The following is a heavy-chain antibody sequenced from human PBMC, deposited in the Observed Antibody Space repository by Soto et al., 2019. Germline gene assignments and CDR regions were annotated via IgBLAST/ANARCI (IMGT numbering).Heavy chain of an antibody. CDR2: INHSGST. Sequence: KTSETLSLTCAVYGGSFSGYYWSWIRQPPGKGLEWIGEINHSGSTNYNPSLKSRVTISVDTSKNQFSLKLSSVTAADTAVYYCARGRSGYYFDYWGQGTLVTVSS. CDR3: ARGRSGYYFDY. J-gene: IGHJ4*02. V-gene: IGHV4-34*01. CDR1: GGSFSGYY.